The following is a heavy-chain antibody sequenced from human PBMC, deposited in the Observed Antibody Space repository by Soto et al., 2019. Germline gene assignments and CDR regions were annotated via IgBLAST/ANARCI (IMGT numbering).Heavy chain of an antibody. CDR3: AKEEELGLIAVAGDLYYFDY. V-gene: IGHV3-23*01. Sequence: GGSLRLSCAASGFTFSSYAMSWVRQAPGKGLEWVSAISGSGGSTYYADSVKGRFTISRDNSKNTLYLQMNSLRAEDTAVYYCAKEEELGLIAVAGDLYYFDYWGQGTLVTVSS. CDR2: ISGSGGST. J-gene: IGHJ4*02. D-gene: IGHD6-19*01. CDR1: GFTFSSYA.